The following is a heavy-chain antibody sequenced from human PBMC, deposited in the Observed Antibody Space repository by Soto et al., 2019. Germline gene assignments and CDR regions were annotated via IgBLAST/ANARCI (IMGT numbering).Heavy chain of an antibody. Sequence: LRLSCAASGFTFSAYSMNWVRQAPGQGLQWVSYISSSSSTIYYADSVKGRFTISRDDAENSLYLQMNSLRDEDTAVYSCARDSGSSWYFGMDVWGQGTTVTSP. J-gene: IGHJ6*02. D-gene: IGHD6-13*01. CDR2: ISSSSSTI. V-gene: IGHV3-48*02. CDR3: ARDSGSSWYFGMDV. CDR1: GFTFSAYS.